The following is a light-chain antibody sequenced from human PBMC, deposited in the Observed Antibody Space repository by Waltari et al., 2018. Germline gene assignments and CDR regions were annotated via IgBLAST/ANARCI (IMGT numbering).Light chain of an antibody. V-gene: IGLV2-8*01. J-gene: IGLJ3*02. Sequence: QSALTQPPSASGSPGQSVTLSCTGTSSDIGGYNYVSCYQQPPGKAPNFLISEFNKRPSGVPDRFSGSKSGNTASLTVSGLQAEDEADYYCISYAGSNFWVFGGGTKLTVL. CDR3: ISYAGSNFWV. CDR1: SSDIGGYNY. CDR2: EFN.